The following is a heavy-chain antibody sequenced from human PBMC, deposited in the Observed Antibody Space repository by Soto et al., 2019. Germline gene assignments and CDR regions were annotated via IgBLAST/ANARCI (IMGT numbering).Heavy chain of an antibody. Sequence: GGSLRLSCAASGFTFSSYGMHWVRQAPGKGLEWVAVISYDGSNKYYADSVKGRFTISRDNSKNTLYLQMNSLRAEDTAVYYCAKDRVPWLGRYYYYGMDVWGQGTTVTVSS. CDR1: GFTFSSYG. J-gene: IGHJ6*02. CDR2: ISYDGSNK. D-gene: IGHD6-19*01. V-gene: IGHV3-30*18. CDR3: AKDRVPWLGRYYYYGMDV.